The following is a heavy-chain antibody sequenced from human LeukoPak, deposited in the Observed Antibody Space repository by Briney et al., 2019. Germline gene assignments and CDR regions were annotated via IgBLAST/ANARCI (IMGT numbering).Heavy chain of an antibody. Sequence: ASVKVSCKASGYTFTSYDINWVRQATGQRLEWMGWMNPNSGNTGYAQKFQGRVTITRNTSISTAYMELSSLRSEDTAVYYCARGLVVPAATHYYYYYMDVWGKGTTVTVSS. D-gene: IGHD2-2*01. CDR2: MNPNSGNT. CDR3: ARGLVVPAATHYYYYYMDV. V-gene: IGHV1-8*03. CDR1: GYTFTSYD. J-gene: IGHJ6*03.